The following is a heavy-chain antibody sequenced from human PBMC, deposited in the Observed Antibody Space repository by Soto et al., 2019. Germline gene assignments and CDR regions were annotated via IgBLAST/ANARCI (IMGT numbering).Heavy chain of an antibody. D-gene: IGHD2-15*01. CDR3: ARGGSGSCCYSLGPNWFDT. CDR1: GGSFSGYY. V-gene: IGHV4-34*01. Sequence: QVQLQQWGVGLLKPSETLSLTCAVYGGSFSGYYWSWIRQPPGRGLEWMGEINHSGSTNYNPSLKSRVIISVDTSMYQFSLKLSSVTGPDTAMYYCARGGSGSCCYSLGPNWFDTWCQGTLVTVA. J-gene: IGHJ5*02. CDR2: INHSGST.